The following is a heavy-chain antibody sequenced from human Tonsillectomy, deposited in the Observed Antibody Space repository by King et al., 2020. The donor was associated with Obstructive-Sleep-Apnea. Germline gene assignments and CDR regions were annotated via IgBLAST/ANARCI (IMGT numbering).Heavy chain of an antibody. CDR1: GFTVSSNY. J-gene: IGHJ3*02. CDR2: IYSGGST. CDR3: ARDIVATTFFTDAFDI. V-gene: IGHV3-66*01. Sequence: VQLVESGGGMVQPGGSLRLSCAASGFTVSSNYMSWVRQAPGKGLEWVSIIYSGGSTYYANSVKGRFTIPRDNSKNTLYLQMNSLRAEDTAVYYCARDIVATTFFTDAFDIWGQGTMVTVSS. D-gene: IGHD5-12*01.